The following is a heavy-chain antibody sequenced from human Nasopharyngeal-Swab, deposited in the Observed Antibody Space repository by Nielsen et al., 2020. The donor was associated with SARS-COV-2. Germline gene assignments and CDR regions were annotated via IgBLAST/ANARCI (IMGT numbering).Heavy chain of an antibody. CDR1: GFTLSGYS. CDR3: ARDKLSNYHYYMDV. V-gene: IGHV3-48*01. Sequence: GGSLRLSCEVSGFTLSGYSMTWARQAPGKGLEWVGNISSSGSLIFYADSVKGRFTISRDSAKNSLYLQMNSLRVDDTALYYCARDKLSNYHYYMDVWGQGTTVTVSS. J-gene: IGHJ6*03. D-gene: IGHD5-24*01. CDR2: ISSSGSLI.